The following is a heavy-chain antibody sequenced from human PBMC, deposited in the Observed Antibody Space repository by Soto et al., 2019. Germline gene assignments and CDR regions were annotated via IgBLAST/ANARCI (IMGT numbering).Heavy chain of an antibody. V-gene: IGHV1-69*06. Sequence: VKVSCKASGGTFSSYAISWVRQAPGQGLEWMGGIIPIFGTANYAQKFQGRVTITADKSTSTAYMELSSLRSEDTAVYYCATPVVPAAIRRDYYYYYGMDVWGQGTTVTVSS. CDR1: GGTFSSYA. CDR2: IIPIFGTA. D-gene: IGHD2-2*02. J-gene: IGHJ6*02. CDR3: ATPVVPAAIRRDYYYYYGMDV.